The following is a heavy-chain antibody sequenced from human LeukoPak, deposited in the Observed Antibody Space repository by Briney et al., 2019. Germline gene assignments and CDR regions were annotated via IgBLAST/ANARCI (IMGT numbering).Heavy chain of an antibody. D-gene: IGHD7-27*01. Sequence: RESGPTLVQPPPTLTLTCTFSGFSLSTPGMCVSWIRQPPGKALEWLARIDWDDDKYYSTSLKTRLTISKDTSKNQVVLTMTNMDPVDTATYYCARIRTGTYFDYWGQGTLVTVSS. CDR2: IDWDDDK. CDR1: GFSLSTPGMC. J-gene: IGHJ4*02. CDR3: ARIRTGTYFDY. V-gene: IGHV2-70*11.